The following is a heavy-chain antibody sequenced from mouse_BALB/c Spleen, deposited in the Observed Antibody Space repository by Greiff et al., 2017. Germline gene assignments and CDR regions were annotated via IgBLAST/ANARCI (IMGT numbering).Heavy chain of an antibody. CDR2: IDPSDSET. Sequence: VQLQQPGAELVKPGAPVKLSCKASGYTFTSYWMNWVKQRPGRGLEWIGRIDPSDSETHYNQKFKDKATLTVDKSSSTAYIQLSSLTSEDSAVYYCARSDYRFYAMDYWGQGTSVTVSS. CDR3: ARSDYRFYAMDY. D-gene: IGHD2-14*01. J-gene: IGHJ4*01. CDR1: GYTFTSYW. V-gene: IGHV1-69*02.